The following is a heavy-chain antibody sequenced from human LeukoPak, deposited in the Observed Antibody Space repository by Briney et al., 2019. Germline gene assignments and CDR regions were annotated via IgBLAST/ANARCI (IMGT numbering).Heavy chain of an antibody. V-gene: IGHV4-34*01. CDR2: INHSGST. CDR3: ARVESVVPAAMHSVVAANGDYFDY. D-gene: IGHD2-2*01. CDR1: GGSFSGYY. J-gene: IGHJ4*02. Sequence: SETLSLTCAVYGGSFSGYYWSWIRQPPGKGLEWIGEINHSGSTNYNPPLKSRVTISVDTSKNQFSLKLSSVTAADTAVYYCARVESVVPAAMHSVVAANGDYFDYWGQGTLVTVSS.